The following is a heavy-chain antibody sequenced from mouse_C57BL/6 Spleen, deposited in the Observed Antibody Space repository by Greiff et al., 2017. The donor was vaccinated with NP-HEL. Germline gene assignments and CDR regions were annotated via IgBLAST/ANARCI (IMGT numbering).Heavy chain of an antibody. CDR2: IHPNSGST. V-gene: IGHV1-64*01. CDR1: GYTFTSYW. Sequence: VQLQQPGAELVKPGASVKLSCKASGYTFTSYWMHWVKQRPGQGLEWIGMIHPNSGSTNYNEKFKSKATLTVDKSSSTAYMQLSSLTSEDSAVYYCARSGTMVTRGFAYWGQGTLVTVSA. D-gene: IGHD2-1*01. J-gene: IGHJ3*01. CDR3: ARSGTMVTRGFAY.